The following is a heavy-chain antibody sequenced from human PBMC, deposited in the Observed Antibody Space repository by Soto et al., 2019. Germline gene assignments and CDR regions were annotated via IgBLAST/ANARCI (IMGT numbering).Heavy chain of an antibody. J-gene: IGHJ4*02. CDR3: AFLDTVISFDH. CDR2: ISYAGSNK. D-gene: IGHD4-17*01. CDR1: GFTFSSYS. Sequence: QVHLVESGGGVVQPGRSLRLSCAASGFTFSSYSMHWVRQAPGKGLEWVAVISYAGSNKYYADSVKGRFTISRDNSKNPLFLQMDSLRPEDTAVYYCAFLDTVISFDHWGQGTLVTVSS. V-gene: IGHV3-30-3*01.